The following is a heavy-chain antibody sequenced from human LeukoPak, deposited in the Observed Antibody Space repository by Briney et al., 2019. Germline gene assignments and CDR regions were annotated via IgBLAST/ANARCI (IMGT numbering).Heavy chain of an antibody. D-gene: IGHD3-9*01. V-gene: IGHV3-21*01. CDR3: ARVKVNDILTGYYNDYYYYGMDV. CDR1: GFTFSSYS. CDR2: ISSSSSYI. J-gene: IGHJ6*02. Sequence: GGSLRLSCAASGFTFSSYSMNWVRQAPGKGLEWVSSISSSSSYIYYADSVKGRFTISRDNAKNSLYLQMNSLRAEDTAVYYCARVKVNDILTGYYNDYYYYGMDVWGQGTTVTVSS.